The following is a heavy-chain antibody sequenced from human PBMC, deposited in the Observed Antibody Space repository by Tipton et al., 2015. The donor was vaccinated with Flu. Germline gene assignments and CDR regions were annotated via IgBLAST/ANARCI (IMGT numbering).Heavy chain of an antibody. CDR1: GDSISSYY. CDR2: IYTSGST. CDR3: ARDYLLGDLSFFDN. Sequence: LRLSCTVSGDSISSYYWSWTRQPAGKGLEWIGRIYTSGSTNYNASLKSRVTMSVDTSKNQFSLKLSSVTVADTAVYYCARDYLLGDLSFFDNWGQGTLVTVSS. V-gene: IGHV4-4*07. J-gene: IGHJ4*02. D-gene: IGHD3-16*02.